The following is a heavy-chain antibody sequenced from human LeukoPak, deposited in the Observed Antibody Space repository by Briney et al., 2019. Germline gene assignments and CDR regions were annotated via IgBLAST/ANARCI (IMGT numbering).Heavy chain of an antibody. CDR1: GYTFTGYY. CDR3: ARVWGIVGASDAFDI. Sequence: ASVKVSCKASGYTFTGYYMHWVRQAPGQGLERMGRINPNSGGTNYAQKFQGRVTMTRDTSISTAYMELSRLRSDDTAVYYCARVWGIVGASDAFDIWGQGTMVTVSS. D-gene: IGHD1-26*01. CDR2: INPNSGGT. J-gene: IGHJ3*02. V-gene: IGHV1-2*06.